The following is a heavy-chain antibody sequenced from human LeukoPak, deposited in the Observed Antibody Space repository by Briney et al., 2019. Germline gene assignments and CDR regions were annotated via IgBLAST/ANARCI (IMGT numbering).Heavy chain of an antibody. D-gene: IGHD2-15*01. V-gene: IGHV1-2*02. J-gene: IGHJ6*02. Sequence: ASVKVSCKASGYTFTGYYMHWVRQAPGQGLEWMGWINPNSGGTNYAQKFQGRVSMTRDTSISNAYMELSRLRSDDTAVYYCARVRDIVVVVAATTPGTHSHYGMDVWGQGTTVTVSS. CDR3: ARVRDIVVVVAATTPGTHSHYGMDV. CDR1: GYTFTGYY. CDR2: INPNSGGT.